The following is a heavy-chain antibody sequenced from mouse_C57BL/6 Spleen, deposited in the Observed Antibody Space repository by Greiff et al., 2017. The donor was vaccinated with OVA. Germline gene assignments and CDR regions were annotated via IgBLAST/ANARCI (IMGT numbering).Heavy chain of an antibody. J-gene: IGHJ2*01. CDR2: IHPNSGST. Sequence: VQLQQPGAELVKPGASVKLSCKASGYTFTSYWMHWVKQRPGQGLEWIGMIHPNSGSTNYNEKFKSKATLTVDKSSSPAYMQLSSLTSEDSAVYYCARRIYYDYDNDFDYWGQGTTLTVSS. CDR1: GYTFTSYW. V-gene: IGHV1-64*01. D-gene: IGHD2-4*01. CDR3: ARRIYYDYDNDFDY.